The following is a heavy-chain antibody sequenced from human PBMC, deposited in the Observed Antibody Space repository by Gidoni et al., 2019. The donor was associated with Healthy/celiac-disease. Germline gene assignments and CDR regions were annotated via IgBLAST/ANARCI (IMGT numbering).Heavy chain of an antibody. Sequence: QVQLQQWGAGMLKPSETLSLTCAVHGGSFSGYYWSWIRQPPGKGLEWIGEINHSGSTNYNPSLKSRVTIEVDTDKNQCSLKLSSVTTADAAVYYCARGGGIFWSGYYNLDYWGQGTLVTVSS. D-gene: IGHD3-3*01. CDR2: INHSGST. V-gene: IGHV4-34*01. CDR3: ARGGGIFWSGYYNLDY. CDR1: GGSFSGYY. J-gene: IGHJ4*02.